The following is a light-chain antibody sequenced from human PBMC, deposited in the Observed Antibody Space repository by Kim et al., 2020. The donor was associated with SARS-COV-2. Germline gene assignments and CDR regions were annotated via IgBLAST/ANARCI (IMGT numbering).Light chain of an antibody. CDR1: QSISTY. CDR2: GAS. Sequence: EIVMTQSPATLSVSPGERATLSCRASQSISTYLAWYKQKPGQAPRLLIYGASTRATGVPARFSGSGSGTEFTLTISSLQSEDFALYYCHQYNDWPPGDTFGQGTKLEI. CDR3: HQYNDWPPGDT. V-gene: IGKV3-15*01. J-gene: IGKJ2*01.